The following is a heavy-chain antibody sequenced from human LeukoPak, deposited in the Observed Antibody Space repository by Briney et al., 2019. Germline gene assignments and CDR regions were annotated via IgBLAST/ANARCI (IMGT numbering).Heavy chain of an antibody. CDR2: ITSDGSST. CDR3: ARDGEWLRPMDY. Sequence: GGSLRLSCVASGFVFSNYWMHWVRQAPGKGLLWVSLITSDGSSTNYADSVKGRFTISRDNAKNSLYLQMNSLRAEDTAVYYCARDGEWLRPMDYWGQGTLVTVSS. D-gene: IGHD5-12*01. CDR1: GFVFSNYW. J-gene: IGHJ4*02. V-gene: IGHV3-74*01.